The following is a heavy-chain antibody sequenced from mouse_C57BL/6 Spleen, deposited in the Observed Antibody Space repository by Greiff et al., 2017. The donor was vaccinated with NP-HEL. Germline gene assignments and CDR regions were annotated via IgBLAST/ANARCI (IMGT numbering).Heavy chain of an antibody. V-gene: IGHV1-52*01. D-gene: IGHD3-3*01. J-gene: IGHJ2*01. Sequence: QVQLQQPGAELVRPGSSVKLSCKASGYTFTSYWMHWVKQRPIQGLEWIGNIDPSDSETHYNQKFKDKATLTVDKSSSTAYMQLSSLTSEDSAVYYCARYRLGRDSLDYWGQGTTLTVSS. CDR3: ARYRLGRDSLDY. CDR2: IDPSDSET. CDR1: GYTFTSYW.